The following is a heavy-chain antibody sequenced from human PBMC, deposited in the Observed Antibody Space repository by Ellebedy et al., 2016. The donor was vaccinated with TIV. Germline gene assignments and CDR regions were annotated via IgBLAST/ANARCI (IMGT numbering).Heavy chain of an antibody. CDR3: AKLPVAYNWNHADDY. CDR2: IGGTGGTT. V-gene: IGHV3-23*01. Sequence: PGGSLRLSCVASGFIFSSYYMTWVRQAPGKGLEWVSTIGGTGGTTYYRESVKGRFTVSRDTSRNTLYLQMSSLSAEDTAVYYCAKLPVAYNWNHADDYWGQGTLVTVSS. CDR1: GFIFSSYY. J-gene: IGHJ4*02. D-gene: IGHD1-14*01.